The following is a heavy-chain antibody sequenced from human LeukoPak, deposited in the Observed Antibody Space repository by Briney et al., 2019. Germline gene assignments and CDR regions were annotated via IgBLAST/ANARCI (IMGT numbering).Heavy chain of an antibody. CDR1: GGSISRYY. D-gene: IGHD5-18*01. CDR3: ARDVGYSYGNYYYYYMDV. CDR2: IYTSGST. V-gene: IGHV4-4*07. Sequence: PSETLSLTCTVSGGSISRYYWSWIRQPAGKGLEWIGRIYTSGSTNYNPSLKSRVTISVDTSKNQFSLKLSSVTAADTAVYYCARDVGYSYGNYYYYYMDVWGKGTTVTISS. J-gene: IGHJ6*03.